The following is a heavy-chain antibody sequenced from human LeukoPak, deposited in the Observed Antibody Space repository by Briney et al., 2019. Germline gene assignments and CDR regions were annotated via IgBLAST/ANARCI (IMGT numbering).Heavy chain of an antibody. D-gene: IGHD3-10*01. V-gene: IGHV3-30*04. J-gene: IGHJ4*02. CDR2: ISYDGSDK. CDR1: GFTFSSYA. Sequence: PGGSLRLSCAAPGFTFSSYAMHWVRQAPGKGLEWVAVISYDGSDKYYADSVKGRFTISRDNSKNTLYLQMNSLRAEDTAVYYCARRGFGELSGGLDYWGQGTLVTVSS. CDR3: ARRGFGELSGGLDY.